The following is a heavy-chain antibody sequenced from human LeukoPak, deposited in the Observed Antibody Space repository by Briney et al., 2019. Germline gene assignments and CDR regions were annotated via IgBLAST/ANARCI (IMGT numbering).Heavy chain of an antibody. J-gene: IGHJ4*02. Sequence: GGSLRLPCAASGFTFSTYNMNWLRQAPGKGLEWVSYISSGSSTIFYADSVKGRFTISRDNAKTSLYPQMNSLRAEDTAVYYCARATPSGSYWFDYWGQGTLVTVSS. CDR1: GFTFSTYN. CDR3: ARATPSGSYWFDY. CDR2: ISSGSSTI. D-gene: IGHD3-10*01. V-gene: IGHV3-48*01.